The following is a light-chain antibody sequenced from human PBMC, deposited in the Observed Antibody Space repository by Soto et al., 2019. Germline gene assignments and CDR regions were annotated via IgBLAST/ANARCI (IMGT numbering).Light chain of an antibody. CDR3: SLYTSENTYV. CDR2: EAS. J-gene: IGLJ1*01. CDR1: STDFVSYNR. Sequence: QSVPTQPPSVSGSPGQSVTISCTGTSTDFVSYNRVSWYQQPPGTAPKLIIYEASKRPSGVPDRFSGSKSGNTASLTISGLQAADEADYYCSLYTSENTYVFGTGTKVTVL. V-gene: IGLV2-18*01.